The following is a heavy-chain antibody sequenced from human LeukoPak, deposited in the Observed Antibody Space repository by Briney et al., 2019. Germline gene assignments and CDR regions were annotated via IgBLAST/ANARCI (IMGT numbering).Heavy chain of an antibody. D-gene: IGHD3-10*01. J-gene: IGHJ3*02. CDR3: AHSEDYYGSVDAFDI. V-gene: IGHV2-5*02. CDR1: GFSLSTSGVG. CDR2: IYWDDDE. Sequence: SGPTLVKPTQTLTLTCTFSGFSLSTSGVGVGWIRQPPGKALEWLAFIYWDDDERYSPSLESRHTITKDTFKNQVVLTMTNMDPVDTATYYCAHSEDYYGSVDAFDIWGQGTMVTVSS.